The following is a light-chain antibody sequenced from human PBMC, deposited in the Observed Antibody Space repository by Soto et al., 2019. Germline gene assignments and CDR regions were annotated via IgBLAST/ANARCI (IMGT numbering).Light chain of an antibody. CDR2: ATS. Sequence: QSVLTQPAAVSGSPGQSITISCTGTSSDVGTYNLVSWYQQYPGKAPKLMIYATSKRPSGVSNRFSGSRSANTASLTISGLQAQDEADYYCSSYSSNNILSYVFGTGTKVTVL. CDR3: SSYSSNNILSYV. J-gene: IGLJ1*01. CDR1: SSDVGTYNL. V-gene: IGLV2-14*02.